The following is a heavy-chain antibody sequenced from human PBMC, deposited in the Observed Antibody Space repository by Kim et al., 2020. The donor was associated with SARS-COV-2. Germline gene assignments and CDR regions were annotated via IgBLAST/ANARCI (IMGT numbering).Heavy chain of an antibody. J-gene: IGHJ4*02. CDR3: ARVRHDYGDYVFDY. D-gene: IGHD4-17*01. Sequence: ADSVKGRFPNTGENSKSTLYLQLNSLTAEDTAVYYCARVRHDYGDYVFDYWGQGTLVTVSS. V-gene: IGHV3-53*01.